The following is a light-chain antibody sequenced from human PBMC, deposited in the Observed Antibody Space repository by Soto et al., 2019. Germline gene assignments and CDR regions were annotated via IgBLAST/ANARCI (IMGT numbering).Light chain of an antibody. CDR3: QQYGRT. CDR1: QYINTR. V-gene: IGKV3-20*01. J-gene: IGKJ1*01. CDR2: QTS. Sequence: EIVLTQSPATLSSFPGDRVTLSCRASQYINTRLAWYQHRPGQAPRLLIYQTSIRAAGIPDRFSGSGSGRDFTLTISRLEPEDFAVYFCQQYGRTFGQGTKVDIK.